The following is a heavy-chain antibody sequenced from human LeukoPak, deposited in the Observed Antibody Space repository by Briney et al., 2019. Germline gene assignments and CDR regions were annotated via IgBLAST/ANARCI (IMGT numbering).Heavy chain of an antibody. V-gene: IGHV5-51*01. CDR1: GYSFTSYW. CDR2: IYAGDSDT. CDR3: ARRGAGGGWSY. Sequence: GESLKISCKGSGYSFTSYWIGWVRQMPEKGLEWMGIIYAGDSDTRYSPSFQGQVTFSVDTSISTAYLQWNSLKASDTAMYYCARRGAGGGWSYWGQGTLVTVSS. J-gene: IGHJ4*02. D-gene: IGHD6-19*01.